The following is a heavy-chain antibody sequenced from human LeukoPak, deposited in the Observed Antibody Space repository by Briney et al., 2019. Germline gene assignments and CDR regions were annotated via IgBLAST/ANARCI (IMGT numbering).Heavy chain of an antibody. V-gene: IGHV3-53*01. Sequence: GGSLRLSCAASGFTVSSNYMSWVRQAPGKGLEWVSVIYSGGSTYYADSVEARFTISRDNSKNTLYLQMNSLRAEDTAVYYCARRANDAFDIWGQGTMVTVSS. CDR1: GFTVSSNY. J-gene: IGHJ3*02. D-gene: IGHD4/OR15-4a*01. CDR3: ARRANDAFDI. CDR2: IYSGGST.